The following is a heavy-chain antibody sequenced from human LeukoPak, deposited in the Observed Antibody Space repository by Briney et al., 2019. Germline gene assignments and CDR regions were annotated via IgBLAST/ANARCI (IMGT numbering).Heavy chain of an antibody. J-gene: IGHJ4*02. Sequence: SETLSLTCTASGVSISSYYWSWIRQPPGKGLEWIGYIYYSGSTNYNPSLKSRVTISVDTSKNQFSLKLSSVTAADTAMYYCARVSGYDWESFYDYWGQGSLVTVSS. CDR1: GVSISSYY. V-gene: IGHV4-59*01. CDR3: ARVSGYDWESFYDY. CDR2: IYYSGST. D-gene: IGHD5-12*01.